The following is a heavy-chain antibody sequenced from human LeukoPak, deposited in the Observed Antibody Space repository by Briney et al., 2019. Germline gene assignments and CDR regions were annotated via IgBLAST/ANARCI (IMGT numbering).Heavy chain of an antibody. CDR3: ARGSSTDAFDI. CDR1: GYTFTGSY. D-gene: IGHD2-2*01. CDR2: INPNSGGT. J-gene: IGHJ3*02. Sequence: ALVKVSCKASGYTFTGSYMHWVRQAPGQGLEWMGWINPNSGGTNNAQKFQGRVTMTRDTSISTAYMELSRLRSDDTAVYYCARGSSTDAFDIWGQGTMVTVSS. V-gene: IGHV1-2*02.